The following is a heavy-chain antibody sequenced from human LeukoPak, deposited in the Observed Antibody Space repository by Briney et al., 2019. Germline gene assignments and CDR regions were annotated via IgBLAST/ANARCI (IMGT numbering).Heavy chain of an antibody. CDR3: ARYPSSDYYFDY. V-gene: IGHV4-61*02. CDR1: GGSISSGSYY. J-gene: IGHJ4*02. CDR2: IYTSGST. Sequence: SQTLSLTCTVSGGSISSGSYYWSWIRQPAGKGLEWIGRIYTSGSTNYNPSLKSRVTISVDTSKNQFSLKLSSVTAADTAVYYCARYPSSDYYFDYWGQGTLVTVSS.